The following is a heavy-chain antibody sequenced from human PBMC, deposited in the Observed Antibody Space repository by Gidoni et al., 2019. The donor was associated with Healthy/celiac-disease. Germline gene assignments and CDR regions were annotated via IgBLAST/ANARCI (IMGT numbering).Heavy chain of an antibody. V-gene: IGHV4-59*01. Sequence: QVQLQESGPGLVKPSETLSLTCTVSGGSISSYYWSWIRQPPGKGLQWIGYIYYSGSTNYNPSLKSRVTISVDTSKNQFSLKLSSVTAADTAVYYCARVDYGGNQGFDYWGQGTLVTVSS. D-gene: IGHD4-17*01. J-gene: IGHJ4*02. CDR3: ARVDYGGNQGFDY. CDR1: GGSISSYY. CDR2: IYYSGST.